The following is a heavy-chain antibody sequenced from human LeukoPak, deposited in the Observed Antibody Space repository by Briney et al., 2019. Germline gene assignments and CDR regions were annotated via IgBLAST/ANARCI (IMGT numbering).Heavy chain of an antibody. CDR1: GFTFDDYA. V-gene: IGHV3-9*01. CDR2: ISWNSGNL. Sequence: GRSLGLSCAASGFTFDDYAMHWVRQAPGKGLEWVSGISWNSGNLGYADSVKGRFTISRDNAKNSLYLQMNSLRADDTALYYCVKDQGANYYYGMDVWGQGTTVTVSS. CDR3: VKDQGANYYYGMDV. D-gene: IGHD4/OR15-4a*01. J-gene: IGHJ6*02.